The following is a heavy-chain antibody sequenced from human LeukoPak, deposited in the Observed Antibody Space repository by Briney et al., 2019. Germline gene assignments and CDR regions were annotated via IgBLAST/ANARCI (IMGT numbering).Heavy chain of an antibody. CDR1: GYSISSGYY. CDR2: IYHSGST. V-gene: IGHV4-38-2*02. J-gene: IGHJ4*02. CDR3: ASSSAAGIQFDY. Sequence: SETLSLTCTVSGYSISSGYYWGWIRPPPGKGLEWIGSIYHSGSTYYNPSLRSRVTISVDTSKNQFSLKLSSVTAADTAVYYCASSSAAGIQFDYWGQGTLVTVSS. D-gene: IGHD6-13*01.